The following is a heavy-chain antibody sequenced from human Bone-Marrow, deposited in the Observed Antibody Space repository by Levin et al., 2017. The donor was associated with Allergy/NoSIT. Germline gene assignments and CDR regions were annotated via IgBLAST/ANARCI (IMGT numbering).Heavy chain of an antibody. D-gene: IGHD5-12*01. Sequence: GGSLRLSCAASGFTFSSYAMSWVRQAPGKGLEWVSAISGSGGSTYYADSVKGRFTISRDNSKNTLYLQMNSLRAEDTAVYYCAKDFGSGYDLGGFDYWGQGTLVTVSS. J-gene: IGHJ4*02. CDR3: AKDFGSGYDLGGFDY. V-gene: IGHV3-23*01. CDR1: GFTFSSYA. CDR2: ISGSGGST.